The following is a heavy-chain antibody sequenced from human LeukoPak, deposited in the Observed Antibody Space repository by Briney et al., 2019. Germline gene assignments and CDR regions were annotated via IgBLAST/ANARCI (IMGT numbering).Heavy chain of an antibody. D-gene: IGHD1-26*01. V-gene: IGHV1-69*13. CDR2: IIPIFGTA. CDR3: ARDMAREENYFDY. Sequence: GASVKVSCKASGGTFSSYAISWVRQAPVQGLEWMGGIIPIFGTANYAQKFQGRVTITADESTSTAYMELSSLRSEDTAVYYCARDMAREENYFDYWGQGTLVTVSS. CDR1: GGTFSSYA. J-gene: IGHJ4*02.